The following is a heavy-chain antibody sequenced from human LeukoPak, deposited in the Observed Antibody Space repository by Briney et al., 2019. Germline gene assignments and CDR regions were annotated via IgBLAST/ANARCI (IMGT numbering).Heavy chain of an antibody. CDR2: MNPNSGTT. CDR3: ARGKRFGELLYG. J-gene: IGHJ4*02. Sequence: ASVKVSCKASGYTFRSHGISWVRQAPGQGLEWMGWMNPNSGTTGYAQKFQGRVTMTRNTSISTAYMELSSLRSEDTAVYYCARGKRFGELLYGWGQGTLVTVSS. V-gene: IGHV1-8*02. D-gene: IGHD3-10*01. CDR1: GYTFRSHG.